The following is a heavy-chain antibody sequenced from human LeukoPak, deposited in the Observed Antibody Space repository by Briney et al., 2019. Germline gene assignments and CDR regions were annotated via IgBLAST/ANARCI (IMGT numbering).Heavy chain of an antibody. Sequence: ASVKVSCKASGYTFTGYYMHWVRQAPGQGLEWMGWINPNSGGTNYAQKFQGRVTMARDTSISTAYMELSRLRSDDTAVYYCAKGEDSGWPYYFDYWGQGTLVTVSS. CDR1: GYTFTGYY. J-gene: IGHJ4*02. D-gene: IGHD6-19*01. CDR3: AKGEDSGWPYYFDY. CDR2: INPNSGGT. V-gene: IGHV1-2*02.